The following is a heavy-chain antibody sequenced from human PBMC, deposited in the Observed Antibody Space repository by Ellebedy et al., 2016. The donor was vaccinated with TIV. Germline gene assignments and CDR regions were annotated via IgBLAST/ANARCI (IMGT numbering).Heavy chain of an antibody. J-gene: IGHJ4*02. CDR1: GSTFSNAW. CDR3: TTVYRYNYDSV. V-gene: IGHV3-15*01. Sequence: GGSLRLSCAASGSTFSNAWMNWVRQAPGKGLEWVGRIKSKTDGGAADYAAPVKGRFTISRDDSKNTLYLQINSLKTEDTAVYFCTTVYRYNYDSVWGQGTLVTVSS. D-gene: IGHD5-18*01. CDR2: IKSKTDGGAA.